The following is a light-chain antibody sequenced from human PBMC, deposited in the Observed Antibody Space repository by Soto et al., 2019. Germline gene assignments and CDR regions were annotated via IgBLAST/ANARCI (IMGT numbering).Light chain of an antibody. Sequence: QSALTQPASVSGSPGQWITISFTGTSSDVGGYNYVSWYQQHPGKAPKLMIYEVSNRPSGVSNRFSGSKSGNTASLTISGLQAEDEADYYCSSYTISSTTYVFVTGTKLTVL. CDR2: EVS. CDR1: SSDVGGYNY. J-gene: IGLJ1*01. V-gene: IGLV2-14*01. CDR3: SSYTISSTTYV.